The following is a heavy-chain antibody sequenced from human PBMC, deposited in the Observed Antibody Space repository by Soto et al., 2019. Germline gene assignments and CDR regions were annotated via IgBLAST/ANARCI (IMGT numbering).Heavy chain of an antibody. V-gene: IGHV1-69*06. CDR3: ARGAVVVTNYYFGQ. CDR1: GGTFSKYA. Sequence: SVKVSCKASGGTFSKYAISWVRQAPGQGPEWMGGILPIYSTRNYANYAQKFQCRVTITADTSTNTAYMELSGLTSEDTAVYYCARGAVVVTNYYFGQWGQGTLVTVSS. CDR2: ILPIYSTRNYA. D-gene: IGHD2-21*01. J-gene: IGHJ4*02.